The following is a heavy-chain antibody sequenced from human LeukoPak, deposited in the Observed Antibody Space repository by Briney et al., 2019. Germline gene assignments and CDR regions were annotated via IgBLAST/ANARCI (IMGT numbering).Heavy chain of an antibody. CDR3: AREAGIVVVPAATYYYYYYMDV. CDR1: GYAFTSYA. CDR2: INTNTGNP. D-gene: IGHD2-2*01. Sequence: ASVKVSCKASGYAFTSYAMNWVRQAPGQRLEWMGWINTNTGNPTYAQGFTGRLVFCLDTPFSTAYLQISSLKAEDTAVYYCAREAGIVVVPAATYYYYYYMDVWGKGTTVTVSS. J-gene: IGHJ6*03. V-gene: IGHV7-4-1*02.